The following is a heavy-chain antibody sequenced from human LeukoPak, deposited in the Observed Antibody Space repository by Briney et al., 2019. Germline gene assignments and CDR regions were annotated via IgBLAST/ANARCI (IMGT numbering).Heavy chain of an antibody. CDR1: GFTFSSYS. Sequence: GGSLRLSCAASGFTFSSYSMNWVRQAPGKGLEWVSSISSSSSYIYYADSVKGRFTISRDNAKNSLYLQMNSLRSEDTAVYYCASAYDSSGYYPTYDAFDIWGQGTMVTVSS. V-gene: IGHV3-21*04. D-gene: IGHD3-22*01. CDR3: ASAYDSSGYYPTYDAFDI. J-gene: IGHJ3*02. CDR2: ISSSSSYI.